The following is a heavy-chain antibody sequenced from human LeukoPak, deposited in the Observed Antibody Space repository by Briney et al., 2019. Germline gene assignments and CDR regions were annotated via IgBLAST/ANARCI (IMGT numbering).Heavy chain of an antibody. V-gene: IGHV4-30-4*01. CDR2: IYYSGST. J-gene: IGHJ6*02. Sequence: SQTLSLTCTVSGGSISSGDYYWSWIRQPPGKGLEWIGYIYYSGSTYYNPSLKSRVTISVDTSKNQFSLKLSSVTAADMAVYYCARSLATRGYCSGGSCYSPRMDVWGQGTTVTVSS. CDR1: GGSISSGDYY. CDR3: ARSLATRGYCSGGSCYSPRMDV. D-gene: IGHD2-15*01.